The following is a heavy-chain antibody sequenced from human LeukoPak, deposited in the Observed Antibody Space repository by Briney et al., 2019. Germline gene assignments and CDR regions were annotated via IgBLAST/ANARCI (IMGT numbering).Heavy chain of an antibody. Sequence: GGSLTLSCVASGFTFSDAWMSWVRQAPGKGLEWVGGIKSKIDGGTIDYAAPVKGRLTISRDDSRTTLYLQMNSLKTEDTVVYYCTTRRQDGCWGQGTLVTV. CDR3: TTRRQDGC. V-gene: IGHV3-15*01. D-gene: IGHD6-25*01. CDR2: IKSKIDGGTI. CDR1: GFTFSDAW. J-gene: IGHJ4*02.